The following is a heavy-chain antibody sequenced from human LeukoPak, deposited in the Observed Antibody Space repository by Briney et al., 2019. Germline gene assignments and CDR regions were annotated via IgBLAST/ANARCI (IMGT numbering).Heavy chain of an antibody. J-gene: IGHJ4*02. D-gene: IGHD4-23*01. CDR2: VSTYNGDT. Sequence: ASVKVSCKASGYTFTGYYMHWVRQAPGQGLEWMGWVSTYNGDTKYVQKFQGRVTMTTDTSTSTVYMELRSLISDDTAVYYCARDDYGGNSGLFDYWGQGTLVTVSS. CDR3: ARDDYGGNSGLFDY. V-gene: IGHV1-18*04. CDR1: GYTFTGYY.